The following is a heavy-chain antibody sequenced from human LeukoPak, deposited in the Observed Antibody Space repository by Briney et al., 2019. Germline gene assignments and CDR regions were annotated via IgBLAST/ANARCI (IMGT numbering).Heavy chain of an antibody. CDR1: GGSFSSNW. Sequence: ETLSLTCAVYGGSFSSNWMHWVRQAPGKGLVWVSRINSDESSTDYADSVKGRFTISRDNAKNTLYLQMNSLRAEDTAVYYCARDREAYDSSGYLFDYWGREPWSPSPQ. CDR3: ARDREAYDSSGYLFDY. CDR2: INSDESST. J-gene: IGHJ4*02. V-gene: IGHV3-74*01. D-gene: IGHD3-22*01.